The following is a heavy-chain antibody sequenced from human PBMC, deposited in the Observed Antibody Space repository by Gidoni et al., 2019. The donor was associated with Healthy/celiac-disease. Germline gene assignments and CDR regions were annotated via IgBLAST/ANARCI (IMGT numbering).Heavy chain of an antibody. D-gene: IGHD2-2*01. CDR3: TTQPIYCSSTSCYFWYFDL. V-gene: IGHV3-15*01. Sequence: EVQRVESGGGLVKPGGSLRLSCAASGFTFSNALMSWVRQAPGKGLEWVGRIKSKTDGGTTDYAAPVKGRFTISRDDSKNTLYLQMNSLKTEDTAVYYCTTQPIYCSSTSCYFWYFDLWGRGTLVTVSS. CDR1: GFTFSNAL. J-gene: IGHJ2*01. CDR2: IKSKTDGGTT.